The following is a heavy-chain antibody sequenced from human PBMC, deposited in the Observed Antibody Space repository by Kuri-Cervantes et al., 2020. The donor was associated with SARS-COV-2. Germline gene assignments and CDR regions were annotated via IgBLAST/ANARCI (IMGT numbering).Heavy chain of an antibody. J-gene: IGHJ6*02. Sequence: GESLKISCAASGFTFSSSWMHWVCQAPEKGLEWVADIKCDGSEKYYVDSVKGRLTISRDNAKNSLYLQMNSLRAEDTAVYYCARYETVTESRSNYYYYYGMDVWGQGTTVTVSS. V-gene: IGHV3-52*01. CDR1: GFTFSSSW. CDR2: IKCDGSEK. D-gene: IGHD4-17*01. CDR3: ARYETVTESRSNYYYYYGMDV.